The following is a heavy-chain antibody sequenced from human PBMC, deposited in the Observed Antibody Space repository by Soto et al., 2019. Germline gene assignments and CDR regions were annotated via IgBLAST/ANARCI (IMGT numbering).Heavy chain of an antibody. CDR3: ANTVSNEYGGNSGY. CDR2: ISGSGGST. Sequence: GGSLRLSCAASGFTFSSYAMSWVRQAPGKGLEWVSAISGSGGSTYYADSVKGRFTISRDNSKNTLYLQMNSLRAEDTDVYYCANTVSNEYGGNSGYWGQGTLVTVSS. J-gene: IGHJ4*02. D-gene: IGHD4-17*01. CDR1: GFTFSSYA. V-gene: IGHV3-23*01.